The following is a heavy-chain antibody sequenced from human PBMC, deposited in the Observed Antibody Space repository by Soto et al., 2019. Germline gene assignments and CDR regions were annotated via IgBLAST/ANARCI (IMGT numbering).Heavy chain of an antibody. CDR3: ARFYRLELQGDYFDY. V-gene: IGHV1-3*01. CDR2: INAGNGNT. Sequence: ASVKVSCKASGSTFTSYAMHWVRQAPGQRLEWMGWINAGNGNTKYSQKFQGRVTITRDTSASTAYMELSSLRSEDTAVYYCARFYRLELQGDYFDYWGQGTLVTVSS. CDR1: GSTFTSYA. D-gene: IGHD1-7*01. J-gene: IGHJ4*02.